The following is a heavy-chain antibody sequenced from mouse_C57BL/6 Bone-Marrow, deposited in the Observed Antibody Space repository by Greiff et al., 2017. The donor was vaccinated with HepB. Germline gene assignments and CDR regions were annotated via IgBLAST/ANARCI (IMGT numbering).Heavy chain of an antibody. D-gene: IGHD1-1*01. Sequence: QVQLQQPGAELVRPGSSVKLSCKASGYTFTSYWMDWVKQRPGQGLEWIGNIYPSDSETHYNQKFKDKATLTVDKSSSTAYMQLSSLTSEDSAVYYCARSYYYGSSPRFDYWGQGTTLTVSS. V-gene: IGHV1-61*01. J-gene: IGHJ2*01. CDR2: IYPSDSET. CDR3: ARSYYYGSSPRFDY. CDR1: GYTFTSYW.